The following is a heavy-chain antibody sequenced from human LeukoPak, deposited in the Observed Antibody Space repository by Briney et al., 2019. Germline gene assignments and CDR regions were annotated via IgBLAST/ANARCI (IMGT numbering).Heavy chain of an antibody. CDR1: GGSISSSGYY. V-gene: IGHV4-39*07. D-gene: IGHD5-18*01. Sequence: PSETLSLTCTVSGGSISSSGYYWGWIRQTPGKGLEWIGSIYYSGSNYHNPSLKSRVSMSVDTSKNQFSLKLSSVTAADTAVYYCASMGYSYAPGLFDPWGQGTLVTVSS. CDR2: IYYSGSN. CDR3: ASMGYSYAPGLFDP. J-gene: IGHJ5*02.